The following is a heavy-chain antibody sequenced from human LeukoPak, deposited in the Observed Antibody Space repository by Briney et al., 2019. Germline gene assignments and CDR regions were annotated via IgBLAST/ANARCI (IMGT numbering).Heavy chain of an antibody. D-gene: IGHD3-22*01. J-gene: IGHJ4*02. V-gene: IGHV3-15*05. CDR3: AKEGRAIYYYDSSGYYGVYFDY. CDR2: IKSKTDGGTT. CDR1: GFTFSNAW. Sequence: GGSLRLSCAASGFTFSNAWMSWVRQAPGKGLEWVGRIKSKTDGGTTDYAAPVKGRFTISRDDSKNTLYLQMNSLRAEDMALYYCAKEGRAIYYYDSSGYYGVYFDYWGQGTLVTVSS.